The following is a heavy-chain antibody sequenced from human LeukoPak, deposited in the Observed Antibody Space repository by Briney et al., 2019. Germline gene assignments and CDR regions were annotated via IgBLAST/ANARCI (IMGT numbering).Heavy chain of an antibody. V-gene: IGHV4-38-2*02. CDR3: ARYQNSYGNFDY. CDR2: IYHSGST. CDR1: GYSISSDYY. D-gene: IGHD5-18*01. Sequence: PSQTLSLTCTVSGYSISSDYYWAWIRQPPGKGLEWIGSIYHSGSTYYNPSLKSRVTLSVDTSKKQFSLKLSSVTAADTAVYYCARYQNSYGNFDYWGQGTLVTVSS. J-gene: IGHJ4*02.